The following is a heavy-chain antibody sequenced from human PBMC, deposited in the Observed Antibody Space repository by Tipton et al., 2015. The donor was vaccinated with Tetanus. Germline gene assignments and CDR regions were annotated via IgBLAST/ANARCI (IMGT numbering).Heavy chain of an antibody. V-gene: IGHV1-69*01. D-gene: IGHD3-10*02. J-gene: IGHJ4*02. Sequence: QSGAEVRKPGSSVKVSCKASGGTFSSYAISWVRQAPGQGLEWMGGIIPIFGTANYAQKFQGRVTITADESTSTAYMELSSLRSEDTAVYDCARVPYYYERGPFDYWGQGTLVTVSS. CDR2: IIPIFGTA. CDR3: ARVPYYYERGPFDY. CDR1: GGTFSSYA.